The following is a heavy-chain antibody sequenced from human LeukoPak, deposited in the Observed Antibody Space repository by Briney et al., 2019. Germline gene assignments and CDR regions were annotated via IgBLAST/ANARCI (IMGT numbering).Heavy chain of an antibody. Sequence: SVEVSCKASGGTFSSYAISWVRQAPGQGLEWMGGIIPIFGTANYAQKFQGRVTITTDESTSTAYMELSSLRSEDTAVYYCARDSGYDVGAMAYFDYWGQGTLVTVSS. CDR2: IIPIFGTA. D-gene: IGHD5-12*01. V-gene: IGHV1-69*05. J-gene: IGHJ4*02. CDR3: ARDSGYDVGAMAYFDY. CDR1: GGTFSSYA.